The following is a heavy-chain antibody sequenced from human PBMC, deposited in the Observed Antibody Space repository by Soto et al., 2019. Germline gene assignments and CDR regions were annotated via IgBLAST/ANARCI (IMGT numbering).Heavy chain of an antibody. Sequence: ASVKVSCKVSGYTLTELSMHWVRQAPGKGLEWMGGFDPEDGETIYAQKFQGRVTMTEDTSTDTAYMELSSLRSEDTAVYYCATYLSILLWFGEFLLWGQGTLVTVSS. D-gene: IGHD3-10*01. V-gene: IGHV1-24*01. CDR2: FDPEDGET. J-gene: IGHJ4*02. CDR3: ATYLSILLWFGEFLL. CDR1: GYTLTELS.